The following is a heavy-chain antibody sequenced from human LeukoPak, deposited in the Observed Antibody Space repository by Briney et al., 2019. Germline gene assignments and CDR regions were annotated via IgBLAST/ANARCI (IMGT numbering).Heavy chain of an antibody. J-gene: IGHJ5*02. V-gene: IGHV1-18*01. CDR1: GYTFTSYG. Sequence: ASVKVSCKASGYTFTSYGISWVRQAPGQGLEWMGWISAYNGNTNYAQKLQGRVTMTTDTSTSTAYMELRSLRSDDTAVYYCARDYEAIYSGSYYMGNWFDPRGQGTLVTVSS. CDR3: ARDYEAIYSGSYYMGNWFDP. CDR2: ISAYNGNT. D-gene: IGHD1-26*01.